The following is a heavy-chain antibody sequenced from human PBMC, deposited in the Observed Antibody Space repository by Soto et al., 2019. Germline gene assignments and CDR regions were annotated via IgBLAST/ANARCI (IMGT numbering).Heavy chain of an antibody. CDR1: GGSIRSSNYY. J-gene: IGHJ5*02. CDR3: ERHEMRILLFT. V-gene: IGHV4-39*01. CDR2: ISYSGSA. Sequence: QLQLQESGPGLVKPSETLSLTCTVSGGSIRSSNYYWGWIRQPPGKGLEWIGSISYSGSAYYNPSLKSRVTTSGDTSKNQFSLRLSFVTAADTAVYYCERHEMRILLFTWGQGTLVTVSS. D-gene: IGHD2-21*02.